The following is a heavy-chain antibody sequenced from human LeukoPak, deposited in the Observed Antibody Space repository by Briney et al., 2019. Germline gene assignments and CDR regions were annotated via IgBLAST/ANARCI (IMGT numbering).Heavy chain of an antibody. V-gene: IGHV5-51*01. CDR3: ARNGAANNPFDY. Sequence: GEPLKISSKGSGYSFTSYWIGWLRQMPGKGLEWMGIIYPGDSDTRYSPSSRGQVPISADKSISTASLQWSSLKASETAMYYCARNGAANNPFDYWGQGTLVTVSS. D-gene: IGHD1-14*01. J-gene: IGHJ4*02. CDR2: IYPGDSDT. CDR1: GYSFTSYW.